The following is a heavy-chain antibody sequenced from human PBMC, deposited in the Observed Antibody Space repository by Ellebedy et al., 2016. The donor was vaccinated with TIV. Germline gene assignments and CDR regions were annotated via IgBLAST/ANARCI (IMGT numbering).Heavy chain of an antibody. CDR2: ISYDGSNK. CDR1: GFTFSSYA. Sequence: SLKISCAASGFTFSSYAMHWVRQAPGKGLEWVAVISYDGSNKYYANSVKGRFTISRDNSKNTLYLQMNSLRAEETAVYYCARDNPGTTFMIVVGAPGYWGKGTLVTVSS. V-gene: IGHV3-30-3*01. J-gene: IGHJ4*02. CDR3: ARDNPGTTFMIVVGAPGY. D-gene: IGHD3-22*01.